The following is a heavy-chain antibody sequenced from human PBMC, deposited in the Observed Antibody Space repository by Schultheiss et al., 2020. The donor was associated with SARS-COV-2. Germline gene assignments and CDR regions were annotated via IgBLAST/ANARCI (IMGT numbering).Heavy chain of an antibody. CDR3: ARGNDFVYFFDS. Sequence: SETLSLSCTVSGGSMDGYYWNWIRQPPGKGLEWVGNIYYSGSTYYNPSLKSRVTISVDTSKNQFSLKLTSVTAADTAIYYCARGNDFVYFFDSWGQGTLVTVSS. V-gene: IGHV4-59*08. J-gene: IGHJ4*02. CDR2: IYYSGST. CDR1: GGSMDGYY. D-gene: IGHD3-3*01.